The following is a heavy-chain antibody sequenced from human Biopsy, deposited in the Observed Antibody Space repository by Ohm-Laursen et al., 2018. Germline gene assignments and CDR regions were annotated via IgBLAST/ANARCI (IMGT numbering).Heavy chain of an antibody. J-gene: IGHJ4*02. Sequence: GASVKVSCKVSGYSFTSYYMHWVRQAPGQGLEWMGMINPSGSTTSYPQIFQGRVTISADESTSTSYMELSSLTTEDTAIYYCARGPHSGSHSCFDYWGRGTLVTVSS. V-gene: IGHV1-46*01. CDR2: INPSGSTT. CDR3: ARGPHSGSHSCFDY. CDR1: GYSFTSYY. D-gene: IGHD1-26*01.